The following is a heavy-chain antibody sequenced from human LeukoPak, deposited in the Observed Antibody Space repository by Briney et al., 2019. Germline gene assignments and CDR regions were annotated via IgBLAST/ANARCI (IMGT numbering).Heavy chain of an antibody. CDR1: GYTFTGFY. Sequence: ASVKVSCKASGYTFTGFYMHWVRQAPGQGLEWVGWINPHSGGTNYAQKFQGRVSMTRDTSISTAYMELSRLKSDDTAVCYCATERGIVGASVGFDYWGQGTLVTVSS. D-gene: IGHD1-26*01. CDR2: INPHSGGT. V-gene: IGHV1-2*02. CDR3: ATERGIVGASVGFDY. J-gene: IGHJ4*02.